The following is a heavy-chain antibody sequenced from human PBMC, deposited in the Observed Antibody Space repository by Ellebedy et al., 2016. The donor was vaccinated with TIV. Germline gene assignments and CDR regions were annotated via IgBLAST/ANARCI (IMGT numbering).Heavy chain of an antibody. CDR2: INHSGST. CDR3: ARDRRYYDILTGYYFYGMDV. CDR1: GGSFSGYY. J-gene: IGHJ6*02. Sequence: SETLSLTXAVYGGSFSGYYWSWIRQPPGKGLEWIGEINHSGSTNYNPSLKSRVTISVDTSKNQFSLKLSSVTAADTAVYYCARDRRYYDILTGYYFYGMDVWGQGTTVTVSS. V-gene: IGHV4-34*01. D-gene: IGHD3-9*01.